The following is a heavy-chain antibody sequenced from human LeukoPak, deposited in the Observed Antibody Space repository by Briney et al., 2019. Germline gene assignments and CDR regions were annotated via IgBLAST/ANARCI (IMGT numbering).Heavy chain of an antibody. CDR2: IYSGCST. J-gene: IGHJ4*02. CDR3: ARGLGYCTSTTCLLPFDY. CDR1: GFTVSTYY. Sequence: SGGSLRLSCAASGFTVSTYYMTWVRQAPGKGLECVSVIYSGCSTYYADSVKGRFTVSRDNSKNTLYLQMNSLRAEDTAMYYCARGLGYCTSTTCLLPFDYWGQGTLVTVSS. V-gene: IGHV3-53*01. D-gene: IGHD2-2*01.